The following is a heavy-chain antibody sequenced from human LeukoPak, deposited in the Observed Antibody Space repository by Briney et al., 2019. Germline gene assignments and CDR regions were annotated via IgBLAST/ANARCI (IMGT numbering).Heavy chain of an antibody. CDR2: ISWNSGSI. D-gene: IGHD6-19*01. J-gene: IGHJ4*02. Sequence: GGSLRLSCAASGFTFDDYAMHWVRQAPGKGLEWVSGISWNSGSIGYADSVKGRFTISRDNAKNPLYLQMNSLRAEDTALYYCAKARQAGPYDYWGQGTLVTVSS. CDR3: AKARQAGPYDY. V-gene: IGHV3-9*01. CDR1: GFTFDDYA.